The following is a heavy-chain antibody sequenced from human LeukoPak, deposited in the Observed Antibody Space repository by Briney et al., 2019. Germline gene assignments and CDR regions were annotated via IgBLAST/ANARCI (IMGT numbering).Heavy chain of an antibody. CDR2: INHSGST. CDR1: GGSFSGYY. CDR3: AREVGDIVPDY. Sequence: PSETLSLTCAVYGGSFSGYYWSWIRQPPGKGLEWIGEINHSGSTNYNPSLKSRVTISVDTSKNQFSLKLSSVTAADTAVYYCAREVGDIVPDYWGQGTLVTVSS. J-gene: IGHJ4*02. D-gene: IGHD5-12*01. V-gene: IGHV4-34*01.